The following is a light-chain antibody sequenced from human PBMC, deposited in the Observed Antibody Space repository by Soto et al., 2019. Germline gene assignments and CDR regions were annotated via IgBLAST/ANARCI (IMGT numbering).Light chain of an antibody. CDR2: DVS. Sequence: QSVLTQPASVSGSPGQSITISCTGTSSDVGGYNYVSWYQQHPGKAPKLMIYDVSNRPSGVSNRFSGSKSGNTASLTISGLQAEDEADYYCSSYTSSNTVVFGGETKLTVL. CDR3: SSYTSSNTVV. J-gene: IGLJ2*01. V-gene: IGLV2-14*01. CDR1: SSDVGGYNY.